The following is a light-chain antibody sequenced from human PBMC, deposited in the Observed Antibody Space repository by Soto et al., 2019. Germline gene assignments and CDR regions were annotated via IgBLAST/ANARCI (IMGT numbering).Light chain of an antibody. Sequence: DIKIRQSPSRLPASVSDRVTFSFQASQDITNYLNWYQQEPGRAPRLLLYDASSLETGVPSRFSGSGSGTDFTLTISSLQPEDVATYYCQHYDHLPITFGQGTRLENK. CDR2: DAS. J-gene: IGKJ5*01. CDR1: QDITNY. CDR3: QHYDHLPIT. V-gene: IGKV1-33*01.